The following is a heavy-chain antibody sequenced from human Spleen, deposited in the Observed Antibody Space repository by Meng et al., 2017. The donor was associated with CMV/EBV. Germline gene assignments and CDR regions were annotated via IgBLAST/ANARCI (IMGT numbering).Heavy chain of an antibody. V-gene: IGHV3-23*01. Sequence: GGSLRLSCAASGFTFSNCAMSWVRQAPGKGLEWVSAISGNGGNTYHADSVRGRFTISRDNSKNTVHLQMNSLRVEDTAVYYCAKRRGANSGDFDYWGQGTLVTVSS. D-gene: IGHD4-23*01. CDR1: GFTFSNCA. CDR2: ISGNGGNT. CDR3: AKRRGANSGDFDY. J-gene: IGHJ4*02.